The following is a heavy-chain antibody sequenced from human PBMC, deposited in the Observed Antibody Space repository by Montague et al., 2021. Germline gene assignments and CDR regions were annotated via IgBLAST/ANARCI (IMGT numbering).Heavy chain of an antibody. Sequence: LSCAASGFIFSDYRMNWVRQAPRKGLEWVSTISPSGHDTDYADSVKGRFTISRDNAKNALYLQMNSLRAEDTALYYCARAYYFEMSGYGMGAWGQGTTGTGAS. CDR1: GFIFSDYR. CDR2: ISPSGHDT. V-gene: IGHV3-21*01. CDR3: ARAYYFEMSGYGMGA. D-gene: IGHD3-22*01. J-gene: IGHJ6*02.